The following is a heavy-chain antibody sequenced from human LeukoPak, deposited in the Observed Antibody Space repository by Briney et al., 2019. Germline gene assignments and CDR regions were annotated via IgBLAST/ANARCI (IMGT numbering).Heavy chain of an antibody. CDR3: ARDMSPVSGWHSPGAPGAFDI. Sequence: GGSLRLSCAASGFTFSSYGMHWVRQAPGKGLEWVAFIRYDGSNKYYADSVKGRFTISRDNSKNTLYLQMNSLRAEDTAVYYCARDMSPVSGWHSPGAPGAFDIWGQGTMVTVSS. V-gene: IGHV3-30*02. CDR1: GFTFSSYG. D-gene: IGHD6-19*01. CDR2: IRYDGSNK. J-gene: IGHJ3*02.